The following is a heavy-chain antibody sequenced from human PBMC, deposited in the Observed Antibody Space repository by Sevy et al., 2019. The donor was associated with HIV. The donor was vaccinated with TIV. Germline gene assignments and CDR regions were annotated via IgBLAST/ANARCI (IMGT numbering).Heavy chain of an antibody. J-gene: IGHJ6*02. Sequence: GGSLRLSCKGTGFSLINYAIHWVRQAPGKGLEWVAVMTFDGSNQYYADSVKGRFTISRDTSTNTVYLQMNSLRAGDTAVYYCARGGHLYYGMDVWGQGTTVTVSS. CDR1: GFSLINYA. V-gene: IGHV3-33*05. CDR3: ARGGHLYYGMDV. CDR2: MTFDGSNQ. D-gene: IGHD3-16*01.